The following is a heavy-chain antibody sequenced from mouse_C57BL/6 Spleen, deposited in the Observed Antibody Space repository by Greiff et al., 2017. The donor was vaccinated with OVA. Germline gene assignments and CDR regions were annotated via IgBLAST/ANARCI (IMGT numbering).Heavy chain of an antibody. D-gene: IGHD2-4*01. CDR3: ARSSSYYDYDGWYFDV. CDR1: GYTFTDYN. J-gene: IGHJ1*03. V-gene: IGHV1-22*01. CDR2: INPNNGGT. Sequence: EVQLQQSGPELVKPGASVKMSCKASGYTFTDYNMHWVKQSHGKSLEWIGYINPNNGGTSYNQKFKGKATLTVNKSSSTAYMELRSLTSEDSAVYYCARSSSYYDYDGWYFDVWGTGTTGTVSS.